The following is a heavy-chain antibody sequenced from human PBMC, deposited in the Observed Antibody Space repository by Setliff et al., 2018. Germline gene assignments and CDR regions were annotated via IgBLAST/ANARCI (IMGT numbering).Heavy chain of an antibody. J-gene: IGHJ6*03. D-gene: IGHD5-12*01. V-gene: IGHV7-4-1*02. CDR1: GHTFTTYA. CDR3: ARASRYGTIKYRGDYYMDV. CDR2: INTNTGNP. Sequence: ASVKVSCKASGHTFTTYAIGWMRQAPGQGPEWMGWINTNTGNPSYAQGFTGRFVFSLDTSVSTAYLQISSLKGEDTGVYYCARASRYGTIKYRGDYYMDVWGKGTTVTAP.